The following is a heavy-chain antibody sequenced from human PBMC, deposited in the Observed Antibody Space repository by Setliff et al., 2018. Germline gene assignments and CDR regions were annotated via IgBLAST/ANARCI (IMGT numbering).Heavy chain of an antibody. J-gene: IGHJ4*02. CDR2: VFYSGAT. D-gene: IGHD3-10*01. Sequence: SETLSLTCTVSGDSISDASIMAWIRQPPGKGLEFIGYVFYSGATKYDPSLKSRVTMSVDTSKNQFSLKLRSVTAADTAVYYCARDRTYYGSGTYTRWFDYWGQGTLVTVSS. CDR1: GDSISDAS. V-gene: IGHV4-59*01. CDR3: ARDRTYYGSGTYTRWFDY.